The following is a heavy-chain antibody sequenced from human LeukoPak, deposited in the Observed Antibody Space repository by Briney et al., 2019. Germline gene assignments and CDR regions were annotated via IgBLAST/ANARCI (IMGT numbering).Heavy chain of an antibody. Sequence: SETLSLTCTVSGGSISSSGYYWGWIRQPPGKGLEWIGSIYYSGSTFYNPSLKSRVTISVDTSKNQFSLKLSSVTAADTAVYYCANLISPGWLDPWGQGILVTVSS. CDR3: ANLISPGWLDP. J-gene: IGHJ5*02. V-gene: IGHV4-39*01. CDR1: GGSISSSGYY. CDR2: IYYSGST.